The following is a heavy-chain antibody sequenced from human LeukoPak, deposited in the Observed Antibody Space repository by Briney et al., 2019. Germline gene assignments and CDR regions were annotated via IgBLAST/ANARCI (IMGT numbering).Heavy chain of an antibody. CDR2: IYPGDSDT. V-gene: IGHV5-51*01. J-gene: IGHJ5*02. Sequence: GESLRISCKGSGYSFTSYWIGWVRQMPGKGLEWMGIIYPGDSDTRYSPSFQGQVTISADKSISTAYLQWSSLKASDTAMYYCARLPILLWFWESLPSWFDPWGQGTLVTVSS. CDR1: GYSFTSYW. CDR3: ARLPILLWFWESLPSWFDP. D-gene: IGHD3-10*01.